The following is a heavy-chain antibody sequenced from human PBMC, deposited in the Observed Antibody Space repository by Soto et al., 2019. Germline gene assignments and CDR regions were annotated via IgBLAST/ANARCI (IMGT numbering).Heavy chain of an antibody. D-gene: IGHD6-13*01. V-gene: IGHV5-10-1*01. Sequence: GESLNISCKGSGYSFTSYWISWVRQMPGKGLEWMGRIDPSDSYTNYSPSYQGHVTISADKSISTAYLQWSSLKASDTAMYYCARLPGIAAAGNGMDVWGQGTTVTVSS. CDR3: ARLPGIAAAGNGMDV. CDR1: GYSFTSYW. CDR2: IDPSDSYT. J-gene: IGHJ6*02.